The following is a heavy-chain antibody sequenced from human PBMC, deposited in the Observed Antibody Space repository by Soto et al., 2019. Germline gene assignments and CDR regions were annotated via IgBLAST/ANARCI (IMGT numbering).Heavy chain of an antibody. V-gene: IGHV1-18*01. D-gene: IGHD2-8*01. CDR2: ISGYNGDT. CDR1: GSTFTRYG. CDR3: AKNGQPPYYYYGLDV. Sequence: ASVKVSCKASGSTFTRYGISWVRQAPGQGLEWMGWISGYNGDTNYAREFQGRVSMTIDTSTTTAYMELRSLTSDDTAVYYCAKNGQPPYYYYGLDVWGQGTKVTVPS. J-gene: IGHJ6*02.